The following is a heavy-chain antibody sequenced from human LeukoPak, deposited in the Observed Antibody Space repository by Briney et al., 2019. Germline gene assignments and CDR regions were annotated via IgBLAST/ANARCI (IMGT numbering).Heavy chain of an antibody. D-gene: IGHD3-22*01. CDR3: ALTGYYDSSGYYYYPPFDY. CDR1: GGTFSSYA. CDR2: IIPIFGTA. J-gene: IGHJ4*02. Sequence: GASVKVSRKASGGTFSSYAISWVRQAPGQGLEWMGRIIPIFGTANYAQKFQGRVTITTDESTSTAYMELSSLRSEDTAVYYCALTGYYDSSGYYYYPPFDYWGQGTLVTVSS. V-gene: IGHV1-69*05.